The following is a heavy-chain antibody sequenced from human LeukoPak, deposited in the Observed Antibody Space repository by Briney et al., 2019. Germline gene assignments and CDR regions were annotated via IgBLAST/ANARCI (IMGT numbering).Heavy chain of an antibody. J-gene: IGHJ3*02. CDR2: INTDGTNT. V-gene: IGHV3-74*01. Sequence: GGSLRLSCAASGFTFSDYWMHWVRQAPGKGLVWVSRINTDGTNTNYADSVKGRFTISRDNAKNTLYLQMNSLRAEDTAVYYCKNKGEGAFDIWGQGTMVTVSS. D-gene: IGHD3-16*01. CDR1: GFTFSDYW. CDR3: KNKGEGAFDI.